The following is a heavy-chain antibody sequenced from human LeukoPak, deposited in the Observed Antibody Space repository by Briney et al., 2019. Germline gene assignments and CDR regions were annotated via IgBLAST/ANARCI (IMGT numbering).Heavy chain of an antibody. Sequence: SETLSLTCAVYGESFNDYFWTWVRQPPGKGLEWIGEINHSESTNWIGEISHSESTSYNPSLKSRVTLSVDTSKNQFSLKLSSVTAADTAIYYCARVLGVRTAAAYLAYWGQRTLVTVSA. CDR2: INHSEST. CDR1: GESFNDYF. J-gene: IGHJ4*01. V-gene: IGHV4-34*01. D-gene: IGHD6-25*01. CDR3: ARVLGVRTAAAYLAY.